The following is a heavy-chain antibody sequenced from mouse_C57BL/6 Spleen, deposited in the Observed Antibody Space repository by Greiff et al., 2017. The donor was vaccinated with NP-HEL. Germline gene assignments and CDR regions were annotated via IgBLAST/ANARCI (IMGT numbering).Heavy chain of an antibody. D-gene: IGHD2-4*01. J-gene: IGHJ2*01. V-gene: IGHV1-4*01. Sequence: QVQLQQSGAELARPGASVKMSCKASGYTFTSYTMHWVKQRPGQGLEWIGYINPSSGYTKYNQKFKDKATLTADKSSSTAYMQLSSLTSEDSAVYYCARSCVYDYGLDYWGQGTTLTVSS. CDR2: INPSSGYT. CDR1: GYTFTSYT. CDR3: ARSCVYDYGLDY.